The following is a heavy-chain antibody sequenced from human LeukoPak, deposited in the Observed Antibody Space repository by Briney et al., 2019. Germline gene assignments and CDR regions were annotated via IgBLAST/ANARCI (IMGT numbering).Heavy chain of an antibody. CDR3: ASVVVVAASNYFDY. D-gene: IGHD2-15*01. J-gene: IGHJ4*02. CDR1: GGSISSYY. Sequence: SEALSLTCTVSGGSISSYYWSWIRQPAGKGLEWIGRIYTSGSTYYNPSLKSRVTISVDTSKNQFSLKLSSVTAADTAVYYCASVVVVAASNYFDYWGQGTLVTVSS. CDR2: IYTSGST. V-gene: IGHV4-4*07.